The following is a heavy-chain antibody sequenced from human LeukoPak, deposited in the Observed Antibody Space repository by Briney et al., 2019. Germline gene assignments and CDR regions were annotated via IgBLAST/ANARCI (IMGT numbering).Heavy chain of an antibody. CDR3: ARCRSDYRTVDP. CDR1: GGSVSSGSYF. V-gene: IGHV4-61*02. D-gene: IGHD4-11*01. Sequence: SETLSLTCTVSGGSVSSGSYFWSWIRQPAGKGLEWIGRIYTSGSTNYNPSLKSRVTISVDTSKNQFSLKLSSVTAADTAVYYCARCRSDYRTVDPWGQGTLVSVSS. J-gene: IGHJ5*02. CDR2: IYTSGST.